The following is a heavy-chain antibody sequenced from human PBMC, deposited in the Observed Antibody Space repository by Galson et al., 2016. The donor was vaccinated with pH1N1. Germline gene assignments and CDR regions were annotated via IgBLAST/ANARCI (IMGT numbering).Heavy chain of an antibody. D-gene: IGHD1-26*01. CDR2: IDSGGNS. CDR3: ARPRIASPGALHH. J-gene: IGHJ1*01. Sequence: SLRLSCAASGLSVRSNYMNWVRQAPGKGLEWVSVIDSGGNSFNADSVKGRFTMSRDNSTNTVYLQMNSLTREDAAVYFCARPRIASPGALHHWGQGTRVTVSS. CDR1: GLSVRSNY. V-gene: IGHV3-66*02.